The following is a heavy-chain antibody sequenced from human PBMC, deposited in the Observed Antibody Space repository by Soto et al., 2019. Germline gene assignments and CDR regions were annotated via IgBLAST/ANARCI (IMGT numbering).Heavy chain of an antibody. J-gene: IGHJ4*02. V-gene: IGHV2-5*02. CDR3: AHTFYYDSGSHMAFDY. CDR1: GFSLTTGGVG. CDR2: IYWDDDK. D-gene: IGHD3-10*01. Sequence: QITLKESGPTLVKPTQTLTLTCTFSGFSLTTGGVGVGWIRQPPGKALDWVALIYWDDDKRYSPSLKSRLTITKETSKNQVVLTMTNMDPVDTATYYCAHTFYYDSGSHMAFDYWGQGALVTVSS.